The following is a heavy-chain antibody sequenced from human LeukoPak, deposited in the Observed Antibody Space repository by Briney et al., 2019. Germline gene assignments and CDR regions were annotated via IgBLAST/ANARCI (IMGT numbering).Heavy chain of an antibody. D-gene: IGHD3-10*01. V-gene: IGHV3-11*01. J-gene: IGHJ4*02. CDR1: GFSFSDYY. CDR3: ARERPYYGSRTYSASFDY. Sequence: GGSLRLSCAASGFSFSDYYMSWIRQAPGKGLEWISYISSSGSNIYADSVKGRFTISRDNADNSLYLQMNSLRPEDTAVYYCARERPYYGSRTYSASFDYWGQGTLVTVSS. CDR2: ISSSGSNI.